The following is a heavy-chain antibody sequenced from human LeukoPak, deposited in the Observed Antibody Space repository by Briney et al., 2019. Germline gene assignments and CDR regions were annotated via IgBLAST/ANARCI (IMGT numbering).Heavy chain of an antibody. CDR2: INHSGST. Sequence: SETLSLTCAVYGGSYSGYYWSWIRQPPGKGLEWIGEINHSGSTNYNPSLKSRVTISVDTSKNQFSLKLSSVTAADTAVYYCARVGAAAGTGLDNWGQGTLVTVSS. D-gene: IGHD6-13*01. CDR3: ARVGAAAGTGLDN. CDR1: GGSYSGYY. V-gene: IGHV4-34*01. J-gene: IGHJ4*02.